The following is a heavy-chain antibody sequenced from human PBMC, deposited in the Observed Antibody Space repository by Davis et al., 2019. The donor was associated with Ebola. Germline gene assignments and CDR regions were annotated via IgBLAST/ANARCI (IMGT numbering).Heavy chain of an antibody. CDR1: GFSISSGYY. Sequence: PSETLSLTCAVSGFSISSGYYWGWIRQPPEKGLEWIGSFYSGGSTYYNPSLKSRVTISVDTSKSQFSLMLNSVTAADTAVYYCARNPPAVYYFDYWGRGSLVTVSS. V-gene: IGHV4-38-2*01. J-gene: IGHJ4*02. CDR3: ARNPPAVYYFDY. CDR2: FYSGGST.